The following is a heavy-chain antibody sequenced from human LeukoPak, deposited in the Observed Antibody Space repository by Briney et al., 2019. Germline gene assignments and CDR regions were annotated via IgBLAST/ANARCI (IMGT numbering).Heavy chain of an antibody. CDR2: IKSKTDGGTS. J-gene: IGHJ5*02. Sequence: GGSLRLSCAASGFTFTNAWMYWVRQAPGKGLEWVGRIKSKTDGGTSDYAAPVTGRFTNSRDDSKSTLYLEMNSLKTEDTGVYYCSTLWYGAWGQGTLVTVSS. D-gene: IGHD3-10*01. V-gene: IGHV3-15*01. CDR3: STLWYGA. CDR1: GFTFTNAW.